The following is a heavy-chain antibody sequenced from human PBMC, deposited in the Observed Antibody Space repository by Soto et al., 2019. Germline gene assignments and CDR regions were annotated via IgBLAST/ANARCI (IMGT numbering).Heavy chain of an antibody. V-gene: IGHV1-69*13. D-gene: IGHD2-15*01. CDR2: IIPIFGTA. J-gene: IGHJ3*02. Sequence: SVKVSCKASGGTFSSYAISWVRQAPGQGLEWMGGIIPIFGTANYAQKFQGRVTITADESTSTAYMELSSLRSEDTAVYYCARGGDCSGGSCYFYAFDIFGQGTMVTVSS. CDR1: GGTFSSYA. CDR3: ARGGDCSGGSCYFYAFDI.